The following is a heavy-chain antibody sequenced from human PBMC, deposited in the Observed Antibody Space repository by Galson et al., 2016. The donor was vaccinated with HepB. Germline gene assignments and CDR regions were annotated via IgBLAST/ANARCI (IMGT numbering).Heavy chain of an antibody. V-gene: IGHV3-23*01. CDR2: ISTRRTT. D-gene: IGHD3-16*01. CDR1: GFVFSNFG. CDR3: AREVKGHQAGTFYYYYGMDV. Sequence: SLRLSCAASGFVFSNFGLSWVRQAPGKGLEWVASISTRRTTYYSDSVQGRFTISSDNSKNTLYLQVNSLRAEDTAVYYCAREVKGHQAGTFYYYYGMDVWGQGTTVTVSS. J-gene: IGHJ6*02.